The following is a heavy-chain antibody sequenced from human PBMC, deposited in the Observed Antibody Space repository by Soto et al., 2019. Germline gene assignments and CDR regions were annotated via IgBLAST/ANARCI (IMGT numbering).Heavy chain of an antibody. J-gene: IGHJ4*02. V-gene: IGHV4-59*01. CDR1: GGSISSYY. Sequence: SETLSLTCTVSGGSISSYYWSWIRQPPGKGLEWIGYIHYSGNTNYNPSLESRVTISVDTSKNQFFLKLSSVTAADTAVYYCARDSAYSGAYDYWGQETLLTVSS. CDR3: ARDSAYSGAYDY. CDR2: IHYSGNT. D-gene: IGHD1-26*01.